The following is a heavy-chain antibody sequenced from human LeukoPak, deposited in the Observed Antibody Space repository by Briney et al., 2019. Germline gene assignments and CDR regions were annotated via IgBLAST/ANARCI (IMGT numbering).Heavy chain of an antibody. CDR1: GYTFTSYG. Sequence: ASVKVSCKASGYTFTSYGISWVRQAPGQGLEWMGWISAYNGNTNCAQKLQGRVTMTTDTSTSTAYMELRSLRSDDTAVYYCAREGYCSGGSCYSAEYFQHWGQGTLVTVSS. V-gene: IGHV1-18*04. CDR2: ISAYNGNT. CDR3: AREGYCSGGSCYSAEYFQH. J-gene: IGHJ1*01. D-gene: IGHD2-15*01.